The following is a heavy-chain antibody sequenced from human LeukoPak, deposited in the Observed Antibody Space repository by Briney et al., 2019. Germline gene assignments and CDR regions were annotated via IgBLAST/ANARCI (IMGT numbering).Heavy chain of an antibody. CDR2: IKQDGSEK. V-gene: IGHV3-7*01. CDR1: GFPFSSHW. J-gene: IGHJ4*02. Sequence: PGGSLRLSCAASGFPFSSHWMSWVRQAPGKGLEWVANIKQDGSEKYYVDSVKGRLTISTDNAKNSLYLQMNGLRAEDTAVYYCATTGNDYVWGSQFDYWGQGTLVTVSS. D-gene: IGHD3-16*01. CDR3: ATTGNDYVWGSQFDY.